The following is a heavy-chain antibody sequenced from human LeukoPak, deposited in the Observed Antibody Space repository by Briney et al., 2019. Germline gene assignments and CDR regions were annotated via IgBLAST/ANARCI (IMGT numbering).Heavy chain of an antibody. CDR3: AREYSSHYYYYGMDV. CDR2: ISSSSSYI. CDR1: GFTFSSYS. V-gene: IGHV3-21*01. J-gene: IGHJ6*02. Sequence: GGSLRLSCAASGFTFSSYSMNWVRQAPGKGLEWVSSISSSSSYIYYADSVKGRFTISRDNAKNTLYLQMNSLRAEDTAVYYCAREYSSHYYYYGMDVWGQGTTVTVSS. D-gene: IGHD6-13*01.